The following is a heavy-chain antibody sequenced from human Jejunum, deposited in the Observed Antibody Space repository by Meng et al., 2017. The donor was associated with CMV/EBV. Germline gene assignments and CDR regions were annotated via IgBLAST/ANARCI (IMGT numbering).Heavy chain of an antibody. Sequence: SDDYDMSWVRQAPGKGLEWVSGINWNGGSTGYADSMKGRFTISRDNAWNSLYLQMNSRTAEDTAVYYCAKDRLTIAFLDYWGQGTQVTVSS. CDR2: INWNGGST. D-gene: IGHD3-10*01. J-gene: IGHJ4*02. V-gene: IGHV3-20*03. CDR1: SDDYD. CDR3: AKDRLTIAFLDY.